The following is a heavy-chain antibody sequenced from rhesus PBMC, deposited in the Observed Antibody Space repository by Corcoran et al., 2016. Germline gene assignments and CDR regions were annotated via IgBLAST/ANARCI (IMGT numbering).Heavy chain of an antibody. J-gene: IGHJ4*01. D-gene: IGHD1-44*01. V-gene: IGHV4S10*01. CDR3: ARDLGRLGFDY. Sequence: QVQLQESGPGVVKPSETLSLTCGVSGGSISDSNRWNWIRQPPGKGREWIGYIYGRSTSTTSNPSLKIRVTISKDTSKNQFSLKLSSLTAADTAVYYCARDLGRLGFDYWGQGVLVTVSS. CDR2: IYGRSTST. CDR1: GGSISDSNR.